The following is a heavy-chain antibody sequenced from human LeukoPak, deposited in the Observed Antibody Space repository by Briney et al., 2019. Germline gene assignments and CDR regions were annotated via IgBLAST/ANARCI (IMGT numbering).Heavy chain of an antibody. CDR2: IKQDGSEA. V-gene: IGHV3-7*01. Sequence: GGSLRLSCAASGFTFGSYWMDWVRQSSDQGLEWVANIKQDGSEAYHLDSVKGRFTISRDNAKNALFLQMNSLRAEDTAVYYCTRSLDYWGQGTLVTVSS. CDR1: GFTFGSYW. CDR3: TRSLDY. J-gene: IGHJ4*02.